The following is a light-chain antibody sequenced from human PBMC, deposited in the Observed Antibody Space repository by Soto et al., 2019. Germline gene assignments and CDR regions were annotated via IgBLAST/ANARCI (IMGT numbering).Light chain of an antibody. CDR3: ISYAGSSIWV. CDR1: SGDVGAYNY. Sequence: QCALTQPPSASGSPGQSVTISCTGTSGDVGAYNYVSWYQQHPGKAPKLMIYEVSKRPSGVPDRFSGSKSGNTASLTVSGLQAEDEADYYCISYAGSSIWVFGGGTKLTAL. V-gene: IGLV2-8*01. J-gene: IGLJ3*02. CDR2: EVS.